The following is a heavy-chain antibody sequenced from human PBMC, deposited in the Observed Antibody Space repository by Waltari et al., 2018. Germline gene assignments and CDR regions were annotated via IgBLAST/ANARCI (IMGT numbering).Heavy chain of an antibody. J-gene: IGHJ4*02. V-gene: IGHV3-66*01. CDR2: IYIGGSG. CDR1: GFTVSSNF. Sequence: EVQLVESGGGLVQPGGSLRLSCAASGFTVSSNFMSWVRQAPGKGLWWVSVIYIGGSGYYADSVKGRFTISRDNSKNTVYLQMNSLRAEDTAVYYCARDTSGTKGAFDYWGQGTLVTVSS. CDR3: ARDTSGTKGAFDY. D-gene: IGHD3-10*01.